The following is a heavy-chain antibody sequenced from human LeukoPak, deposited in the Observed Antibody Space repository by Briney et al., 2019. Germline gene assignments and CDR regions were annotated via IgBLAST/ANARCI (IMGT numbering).Heavy chain of an antibody. Sequence: PSETLSLTCTVSGGSISSYYWSWIRQPPGKGLEWIAYIYNSGSTNYSPSLKSRVTISLDTSKKQFSLKLSSVTAADTAVYYCARHVSGGYFDYWGQGTLVTISA. CDR1: GGSISSYY. CDR3: ARHVSGGYFDY. J-gene: IGHJ4*02. V-gene: IGHV4-59*08. D-gene: IGHD2-15*01. CDR2: IYNSGST.